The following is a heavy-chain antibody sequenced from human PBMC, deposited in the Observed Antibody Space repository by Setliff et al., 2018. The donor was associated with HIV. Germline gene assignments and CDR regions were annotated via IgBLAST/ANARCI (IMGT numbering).Heavy chain of an antibody. CDR2: IDPTGTYT. CDR3: AKVDDGQCNTFNCRDFDY. D-gene: IGHD1-1*01. CDR1: GLTLSTYY. V-gene: IGHV3-23*05. Sequence: GGSLRLSCAASGLTLSTYYMSWVRQAPGKGLQWVSAIDPTGTYTYYADAVKGRFTISRDNFRNTLSLQMNSLTAEDSAIYYCAKVDDGQCNTFNCRDFDYWGRGTLVTVSS. J-gene: IGHJ4*02.